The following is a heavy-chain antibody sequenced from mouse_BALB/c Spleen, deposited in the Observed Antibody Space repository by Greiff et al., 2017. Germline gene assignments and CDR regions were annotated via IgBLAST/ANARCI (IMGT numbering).Heavy chain of an antibody. V-gene: IGHV2-9*02. J-gene: IGHJ2*01. CDR3: ARALLRLPSYFDY. CDR2: IWAGGST. Sequence: VQLQQSGPGLVAPSQSLSITCTVSGFSLTSYGVHWVRQPPGKGLEWLGVIWAGGSTNYNSALMSRLSISKDNSKSQVFLKMNSLQTDDTAMYYCARALLRLPSYFDYWGQGTTLTVSS. CDR1: GFSLTSYG. D-gene: IGHD1-2*01.